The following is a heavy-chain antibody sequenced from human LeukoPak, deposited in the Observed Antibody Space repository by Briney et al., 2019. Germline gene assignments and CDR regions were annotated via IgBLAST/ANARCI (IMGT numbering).Heavy chain of an antibody. Sequence: QSGRSLRLSCAASGFTFDDYAMHLVGHAPGKGLEWVSGISWNSGSIGYAASVKGRFTISRDNAKNSLYLQMNSLRAEDTALYYCAKAPPFSYGDYVAPYFDYWGEGTLVTVSS. D-gene: IGHD4-17*01. CDR1: GFTFDDYA. V-gene: IGHV3-9*01. CDR2: ISWNSGSI. CDR3: AKAPPFSYGDYVAPYFDY. J-gene: IGHJ4*02.